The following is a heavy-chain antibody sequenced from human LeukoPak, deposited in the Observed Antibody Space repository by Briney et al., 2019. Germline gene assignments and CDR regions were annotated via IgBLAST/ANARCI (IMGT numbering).Heavy chain of an antibody. CDR1: GFTFSTFW. D-gene: IGHD3-22*01. CDR3: ARARGYYYDSSGPDAFDI. CDR2: MKQDGTEK. Sequence: GGSLRLSCAASGFTFSTFWMSWVRQAPGKGLEWVANMKQDGTEKYYVDSVKGRFTISRDNAKSSLSLQMNSLRAEDTAVYYCARARGYYYDSSGPDAFDIWGQGTMVTVSS. V-gene: IGHV3-7*01. J-gene: IGHJ3*02.